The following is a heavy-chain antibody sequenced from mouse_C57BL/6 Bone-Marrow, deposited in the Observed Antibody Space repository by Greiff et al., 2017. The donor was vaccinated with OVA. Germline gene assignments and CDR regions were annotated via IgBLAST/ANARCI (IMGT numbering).Heavy chain of an antibody. V-gene: IGHV5-12*01. Sequence: DVMLVESGGGLVQPGGSLKLSCAASGFTFSDYYMYWVRQTPVKRLEWVAYISNGGGSTSYPDTVKGRFTITRDKAKNTLYLQMSRLKSEDTAVDYCARHVEDDDAWFAYWGQGTLVTVSA. D-gene: IGHD2-4*01. CDR2: ISNGGGST. CDR1: GFTFSDYY. CDR3: ARHVEDDDAWFAY. J-gene: IGHJ3*01.